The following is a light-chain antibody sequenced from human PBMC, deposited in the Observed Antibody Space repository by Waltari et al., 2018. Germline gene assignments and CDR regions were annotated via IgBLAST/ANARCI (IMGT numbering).Light chain of an antibody. J-gene: IGLJ2*01. Sequence: SYEVTQPPSVSVSPGQTASVTCSGDDLGSTYTSWYQQRPGQSPVVVIYQNTKRPSGNPERFSGSNSGNTATLTISGTQAMDEADYYCQAWDSTIAVFGGGTKLTVL. V-gene: IGLV3-1*01. CDR1: DLGSTY. CDR3: QAWDSTIAV. CDR2: QNT.